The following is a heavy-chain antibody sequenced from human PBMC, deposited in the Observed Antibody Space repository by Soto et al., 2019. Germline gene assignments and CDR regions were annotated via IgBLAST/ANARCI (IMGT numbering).Heavy chain of an antibody. Sequence: EVQLVESGGGLVKPGGSLRLSCAASGITFSSYSMNWVRQAPGKGLEWVSSISSSSSYIYYADSVKGRFTISRDNAKNSLYLQMNSLRAEDTAVYYCASSPPDTAMVVLLGYWGQGTLVTVSS. J-gene: IGHJ4*02. CDR1: GITFSSYS. D-gene: IGHD5-18*01. CDR3: ASSPPDTAMVVLLGY. V-gene: IGHV3-21*01. CDR2: ISSSSSYI.